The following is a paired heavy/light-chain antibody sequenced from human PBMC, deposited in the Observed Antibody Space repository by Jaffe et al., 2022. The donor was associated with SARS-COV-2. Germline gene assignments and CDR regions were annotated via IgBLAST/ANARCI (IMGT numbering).Light chain of an antibody. CDR3: QQSYRTPVT. CDR1: QNINNY. Sequence: DIQMTQSPSSLSPSVGDRVTITCRASQNINNYLNWYQQKPGKGPKLLIYAASSLRSGVPSRFSGSGSGTDFTLTISTLQPEDVASYYCQQSYRTPVTFGQGTKVEIK. J-gene: IGKJ1*01. V-gene: IGKV1-39*01. CDR2: AAS.
Heavy chain of an antibody. J-gene: IGHJ4*02. Sequence: QVQLVESGGGVVQPGRSLRLSCAASGFTFSSYGMHWVRQAPGEGLDWVAVIWSDGSDKYYTDSVKGRFTISRDNSKNTIYLQMNSLRAEDTAVYYCARDIAPSGLNIDYWGQGTLVTVSS. V-gene: IGHV3-33*01. CDR1: GFTFSSYG. CDR3: ARDIAPSGLNIDY. CDR2: IWSDGSDK. D-gene: IGHD6-13*01.